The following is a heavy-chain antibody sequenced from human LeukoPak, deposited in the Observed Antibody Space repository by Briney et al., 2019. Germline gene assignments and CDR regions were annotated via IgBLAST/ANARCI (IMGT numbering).Heavy chain of an antibody. CDR1: GFTFNNCG. V-gene: IGHV3-33*01. CDR2: IWYDGSNK. J-gene: IGHJ4*02. CDR3: ARDSGSYYFHY. D-gene: IGHD1-26*01. Sequence: GGSLRLSCAASGFTFNNCGIHWVRQAPGKGLEWVAVIWYDGSNKYYADSVKGRFTISRDNSKNTLDLQMNSLRAEDTAVYYCARDSGSYYFHYWGQGTLVTVSS.